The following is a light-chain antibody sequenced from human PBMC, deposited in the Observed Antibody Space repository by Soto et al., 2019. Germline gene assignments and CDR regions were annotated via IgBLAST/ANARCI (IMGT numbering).Light chain of an antibody. CDR2: LEGSGSY. CDR1: SGHSSYI. Sequence: QLVLTQSSSASASLGSSVKLTCTLSSGHSSYIIAWHQQQPGKAPRYLMKLEGSGSYNKGSGVPDRFSGSSAGADRYLTISNLQSEDEADYYCETWDSNPHVGFGGGTKLTV. J-gene: IGLJ2*01. CDR3: ETWDSNPHVG. V-gene: IGLV4-60*03.